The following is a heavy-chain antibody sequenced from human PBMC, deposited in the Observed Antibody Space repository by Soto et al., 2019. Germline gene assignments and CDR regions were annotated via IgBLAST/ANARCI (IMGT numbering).Heavy chain of an antibody. CDR1: GYTFTSYA. CDR2: INAGNGNT. Sequence: ASVKVSCKASGYTFTSYAMHCVRQAPGQRLEWMGWINAGNGNTKYSQKFQGRVTITRDTSASTAYMELSSLRSEDTAGYYCALYSSRRYGYAPRDLWVKGTTLPVSA. D-gene: IGHD6-13*01. J-gene: IGHJ6*04. CDR3: ALYSSRRYGYAPRDL. V-gene: IGHV1-3*01.